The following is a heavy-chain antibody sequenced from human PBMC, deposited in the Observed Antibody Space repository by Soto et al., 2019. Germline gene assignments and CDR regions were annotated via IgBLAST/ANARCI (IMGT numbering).Heavy chain of an antibody. Sequence: GGSRRLYCAASVFTFSSYSMNWVRQAPGKGLEWGSYISSSSSTIYYAAHVKGRFTISRDNAKNSLYLQMKSLRDEDTAEYYCARDGSGNLYLNWVDPWGPGTLVT. CDR1: VFTFSSYS. V-gene: IGHV3-48*02. D-gene: IGHD6-19*01. CDR2: ISSSSSTI. CDR3: ARDGSGNLYLNWVDP. J-gene: IGHJ5*02.